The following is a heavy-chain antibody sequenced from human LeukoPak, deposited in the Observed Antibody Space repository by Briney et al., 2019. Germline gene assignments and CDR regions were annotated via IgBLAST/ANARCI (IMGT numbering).Heavy chain of an antibody. CDR1: GFTFSDYY. CDR2: ISSSGSTI. Sequence: GGSLRLSCAASGFTFSDYYMSWIRQAPGKGLEWVSYISSSGSTIYYADSVKGRFTISRDNSKNTLYLQMNSLRAEDTAVYYCAKGSGSPPSEFDYWGQGTLVTVSS. D-gene: IGHD3-10*01. J-gene: IGHJ4*02. V-gene: IGHV3-11*01. CDR3: AKGSGSPPSEFDY.